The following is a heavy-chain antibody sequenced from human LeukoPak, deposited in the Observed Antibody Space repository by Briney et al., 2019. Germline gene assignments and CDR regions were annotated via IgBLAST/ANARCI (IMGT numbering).Heavy chain of an antibody. D-gene: IGHD3-16*01. CDR3: VRVQDAVFYDYMDV. Sequence: GGSLRLSCAASGFTFSSHWMHWVRQAPGKGLVWVSRIDSGLRTTDYADSVKGRFTISRDNAKNTLYLQMNSLRAEDTAVYYCVRVQDAVFYDYMDVWGKGTTVTIS. J-gene: IGHJ6*03. CDR2: IDSGLRTT. CDR1: GFTFSSHW. V-gene: IGHV3-74*01.